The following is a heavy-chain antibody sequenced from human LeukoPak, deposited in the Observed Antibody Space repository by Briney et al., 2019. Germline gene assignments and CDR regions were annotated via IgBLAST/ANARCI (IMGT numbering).Heavy chain of an antibody. CDR3: ASLKTDGYFDY. CDR1: GYTFSSYG. J-gene: IGHJ4*02. Sequence: ASVKVSCKASGYTFSSYGISWVRQAPGQGLEWMGWISAYDGNTNYAQKFRGRVTITTDTSTSTAYMELRSLRSDDTAVYHCASLKTDGYFDYWGQGTLVTVSS. CDR2: ISAYDGNT. V-gene: IGHV1-18*01. D-gene: IGHD5-24*01.